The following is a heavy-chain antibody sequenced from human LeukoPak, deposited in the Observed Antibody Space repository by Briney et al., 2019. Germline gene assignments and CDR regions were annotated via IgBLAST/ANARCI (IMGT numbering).Heavy chain of an antibody. CDR2: INPSGGST. CDR3: ARDLGYYDSSGFLVYYYGMDV. V-gene: IGHV1-46*01. CDR1: GYTFTSYY. Sequence: ASVNVSCTASGYTFTSYYMHWVRQAPGQGLEWMGIINPSGGSTSYAQKFQGRVTMTRDTSTSTVYMELSSLRSEDTAVYYSARDLGYYDSSGFLVYYYGMDVWGQGTTVTVSS. J-gene: IGHJ6*02. D-gene: IGHD3-22*01.